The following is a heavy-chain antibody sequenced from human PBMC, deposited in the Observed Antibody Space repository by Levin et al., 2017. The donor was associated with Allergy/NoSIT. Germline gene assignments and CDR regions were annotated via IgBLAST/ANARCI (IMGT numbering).Heavy chain of an antibody. J-gene: IGHJ3*02. CDR2: IYHTGST. CDR3: ARVRGSGKYDAFDI. V-gene: IGHV4-59*01. Sequence: SETLSLTCNVSGGSISSCYWSWIRQSPGKGLEWIGYIYHTGSTNNNPSLTSRVTISVDTSKNQFSLKLSSVTAADTAVYYCARVRGSGKYDAFDIWGQGTMVTVSS. D-gene: IGHD3-10*01. CDR1: GGSISSCY.